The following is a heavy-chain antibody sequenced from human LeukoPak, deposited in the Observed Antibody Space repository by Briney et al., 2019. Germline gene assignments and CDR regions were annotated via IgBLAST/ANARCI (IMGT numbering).Heavy chain of an antibody. Sequence: PSETLSLTCTVSGGSISSGGYYWSWIRQPPGKGLEWIGYINHSGSTNYNPSFKSRVTISVDTSKNQFSLKLSSVTAADTAVYYCARGGQQLVRRGFDYWGQGTLVTVSS. D-gene: IGHD6-13*01. CDR3: ARGGQQLVRRGFDY. V-gene: IGHV4-30-2*01. CDR2: INHSGST. CDR1: GGSISSGGYY. J-gene: IGHJ4*02.